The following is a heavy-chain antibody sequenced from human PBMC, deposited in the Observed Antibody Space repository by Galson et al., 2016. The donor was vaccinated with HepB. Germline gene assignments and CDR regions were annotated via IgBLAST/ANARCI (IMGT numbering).Heavy chain of an antibody. CDR1: GDSVSSNSAA. D-gene: IGHD1-20*01. J-gene: IGHJ4*02. CDR3: ARVSLVTANIWTWSAVEY. CDR2: TYYRSNWHY. V-gene: IGHV6-1*01. Sequence: CAISGDSVSSNSAAWNWIRQSPSRGLEWLGRTYYRSNWHYDYAVSVTGRITINPDTTKTQFSLQLISMTPEDTAVFYCARVSLVTANIWTWSAVEYWGQGALVTVSS.